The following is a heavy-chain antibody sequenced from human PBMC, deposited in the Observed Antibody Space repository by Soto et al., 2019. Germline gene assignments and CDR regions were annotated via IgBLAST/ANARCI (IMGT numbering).Heavy chain of an antibody. CDR1: GFTFSDYY. CDR2: ISSGSTYT. CDR3: AVYCSGGTCYSGKYYYGMDV. D-gene: IGHD2-15*01. Sequence: GSLRLSCAASGFTFSDYYMTWIRQAPGKGLEWISYISSGSTYTNYADSVKGRFTISRDNAKNSLYLQMNSLRAEDTAVYYCAVYCSGGTCYSGKYYYGMDVWGQGTTVTVSS. V-gene: IGHV3-11*03. J-gene: IGHJ6*02.